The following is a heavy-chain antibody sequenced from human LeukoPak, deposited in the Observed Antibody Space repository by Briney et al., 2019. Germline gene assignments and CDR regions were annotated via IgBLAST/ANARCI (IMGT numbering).Heavy chain of an antibody. D-gene: IGHD3-10*01. CDR1: GFTFSTYT. V-gene: IGHV3-23*01. CDR3: VKGGWLDY. J-gene: IGHJ4*02. CDR2: ISETGGDT. Sequence: GGSLRLSCAASGFTFSTYTMTWVRQAPGKGLEWVSVISETGGDTDYADSVKGRFTISRDNSKNTLYLQMNSLRVEDTAVYYCVKGGWLDYWGQGALVTVSS.